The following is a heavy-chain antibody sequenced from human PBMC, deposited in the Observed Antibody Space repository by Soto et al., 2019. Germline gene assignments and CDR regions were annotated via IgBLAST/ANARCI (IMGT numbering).Heavy chain of an antibody. CDR3: AREPTLSDDFDI. J-gene: IGHJ3*02. CDR2: ISGSGGTT. CDR1: GFTFSSYA. V-gene: IGHV3-23*01. Sequence: GGSLRLSCVASGFTFSSYALNWVRQAPGRGLEWVSAISGSGGTTYYADSVKGRFTISRDNSKNTLYLQMNSLRAEDTAVYYCAREPTLSDDFDIWGQGTMVTVSS.